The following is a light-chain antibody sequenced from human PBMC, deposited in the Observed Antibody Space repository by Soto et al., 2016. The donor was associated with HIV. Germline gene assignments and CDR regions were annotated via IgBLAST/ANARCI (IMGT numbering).Light chain of an antibody. J-gene: IGKJ4*01. V-gene: IGKV1-9*01. CDR1: QGISSF. Sequence: DIQLTQSPSFLSASVGDRVTITCRASQGISSFLAWYQQKPGKAPKLLIYAASTMQSGVPSKFSGIRSGTDFTLTISSLQPEDFATYFCQQYKTYPLTFGGGTKVQIK. CDR3: QQYKTYPLT. CDR2: AAS.